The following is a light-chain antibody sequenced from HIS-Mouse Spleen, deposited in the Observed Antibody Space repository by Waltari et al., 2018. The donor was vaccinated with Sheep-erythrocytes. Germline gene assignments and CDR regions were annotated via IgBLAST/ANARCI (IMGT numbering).Light chain of an antibody. J-gene: IGLJ3*02. CDR1: SSDVGIYTL. CDR2: EGS. V-gene: IGLV2-23*01. Sequence: QSALTQPASVSVSPGQSITISCTGTSSDVGIYTLVSWYQQHPGKAPKLMIYEGSKRPSGVSNRFSGSKSGNTASLTISGLQAEDEADYYCCSYAGSSTPWVFGGGTKLTVL. CDR3: CSYAGSSTPWV.